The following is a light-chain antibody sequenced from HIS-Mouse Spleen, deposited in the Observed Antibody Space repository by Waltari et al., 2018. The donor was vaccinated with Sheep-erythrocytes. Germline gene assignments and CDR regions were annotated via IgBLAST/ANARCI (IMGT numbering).Light chain of an antibody. CDR2: QDS. Sequence: SYELTQPPSVSVSPGQTASITCPGDKLGDKYACWYQQKPGHSPVLVIYQDSKRPSGVPDRFSGSKSGNTASLTISGLQAEDEADYYCCSYAGSYTFVFGTGTKVTVL. V-gene: IGLV3-1*01. J-gene: IGLJ1*01. CDR3: CSYAGSYTFV. CDR1: KLGDKY.